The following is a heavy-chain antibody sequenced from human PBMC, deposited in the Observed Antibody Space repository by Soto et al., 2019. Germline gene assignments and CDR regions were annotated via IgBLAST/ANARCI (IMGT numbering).Heavy chain of an antibody. V-gene: IGHV3-21*01. J-gene: IGHJ4*02. CDR2: ISSSSDYI. CDR3: ARSPGRDGYNHFEY. CDR1: GFTFSIYS. Sequence: EVQLVESGGGLVKPGGSLRLSCAASGFTFSIYSMSWVRQAPGKGLEWVSSISSSSDYIYYADSVKGRFTISRDNAKNSLYLQMNGVSAEDTAVYYCARSPGRDGYNHFEYWGQGTLVTVSS. D-gene: IGHD5-12*01.